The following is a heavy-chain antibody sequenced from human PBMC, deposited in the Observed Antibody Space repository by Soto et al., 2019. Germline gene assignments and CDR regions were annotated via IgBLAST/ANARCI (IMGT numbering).Heavy chain of an antibody. V-gene: IGHV3-11*03. CDR2: ISSSSSYT. J-gene: IGHJ3*02. CDR1: GFIFSDYY. CDR3: ASIAGVVGANDAFDI. Sequence: GGSLRLSCAASGFIFSDYYMSWIRQARGKGLEWVSYISSSSSYTNYADSVKGRFTISRDNAKNSLYLQMNSLRAEDTAVYYCASIAGVVGANDAFDIWGQGTMVTVSS. D-gene: IGHD1-26*01.